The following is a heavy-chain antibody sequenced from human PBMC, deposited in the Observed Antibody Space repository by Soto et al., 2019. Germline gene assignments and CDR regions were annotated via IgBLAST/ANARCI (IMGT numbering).Heavy chain of an antibody. J-gene: IGHJ5*02. CDR1: AVSFRTGDFY. V-gene: IGHV4-31*03. CDR3: ARSSSGFFQGFDP. CDR2: IYDSGAT. Sequence: SPTLSLTCPVSAVSFRTGDFYLNWILHRPGKGLEWIGYIYDSGATHYHPSLQSRVSISIDTSKNQVSLQLDSVTAADTAVYYCARSSSGFFQGFDPWGQGILVTVS. D-gene: IGHD3-10*01.